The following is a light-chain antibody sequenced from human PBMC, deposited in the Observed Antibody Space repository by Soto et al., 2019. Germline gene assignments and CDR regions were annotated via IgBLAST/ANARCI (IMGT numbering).Light chain of an antibody. CDR3: QSYDISLSVSVV. J-gene: IGLJ2*01. V-gene: IGLV1-40*01. CDR1: SSNIGAGYD. Sequence: QSVLTQPPSVSGAPGQRVTISCTGSSSNIGAGYDVQWYQQLPGAAPRLLIFGNTNRPSGVPDRFSGSRSDTSASLAISGLQAEDGAEHYCQSYDISLSVSVVFGGGTKVTVL. CDR2: GNT.